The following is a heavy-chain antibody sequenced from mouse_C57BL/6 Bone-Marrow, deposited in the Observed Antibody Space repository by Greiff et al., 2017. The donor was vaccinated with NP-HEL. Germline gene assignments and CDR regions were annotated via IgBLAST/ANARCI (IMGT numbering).Heavy chain of an antibody. CDR2: IDPSDSYT. V-gene: IGHV1-50*01. D-gene: IGHD1-1*01. CDR1: GYTFTSYW. J-gene: IGHJ2*01. CDR3: ARRPYYYGSSEDY. Sequence: QVQLQQPGAELVKPGASVKLSCKASGYTFTSYWMQWVKQRPGQGLEWIGEIDPSDSYTNYNQKFKGKATLTVDTSSSTAYMQLSSLTSEDSAVYYCARRPYYYGSSEDYWGQGTTLTVSS.